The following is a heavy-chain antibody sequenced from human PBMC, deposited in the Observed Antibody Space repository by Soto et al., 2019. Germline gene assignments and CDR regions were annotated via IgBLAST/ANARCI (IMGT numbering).Heavy chain of an antibody. CDR1: VGSIINYY. CDR3: ASGGNWFDP. V-gene: IGHV4-59*01. Sequence: SETLSLTCNVSVGSIINYYWTWVRQSPEKGLEWIGYMYYNGNINYNPSLKSRVTISIDTSKNQFSLTLKSVTAADTAVYYCASGGNWFDPWGQGVLVTVS. J-gene: IGHJ5*02. D-gene: IGHD3-16*01. CDR2: MYYNGNI.